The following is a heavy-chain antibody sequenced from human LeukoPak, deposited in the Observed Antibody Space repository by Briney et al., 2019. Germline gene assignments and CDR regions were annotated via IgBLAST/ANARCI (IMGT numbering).Heavy chain of an antibody. CDR3: AKDRADLWHGYYNYFHY. Sequence: GGSLRLSCAASGFGFSSYGMHWVRQAPGKGLEWVTFIRYDGSNKYYADSVKGRFTVSRDNSKNTLFLQMNSLRVEDTAVYYCAKDRADLWHGYYNYFHYWGQGTLVTVSS. D-gene: IGHD3-3*01. J-gene: IGHJ1*01. V-gene: IGHV3-30*02. CDR2: IRYDGSNK. CDR1: GFGFSSYG.